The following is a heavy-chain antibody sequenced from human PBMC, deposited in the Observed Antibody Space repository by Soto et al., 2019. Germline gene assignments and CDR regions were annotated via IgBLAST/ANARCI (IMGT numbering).Heavy chain of an antibody. Sequence: GGSLRLSCAASGFTFSSYGMHWVRQAPGKGLEWVAVISYDGSNKYYADSVKGRFTISRDNSKNTLYLQMNSLRAEDTAVYYCEKDLVVADIGYGMDVWGQGTTVTVSS. J-gene: IGHJ6*02. D-gene: IGHD2-15*01. CDR2: ISYDGSNK. CDR1: GFTFSSYG. V-gene: IGHV3-30*18. CDR3: EKDLVVADIGYGMDV.